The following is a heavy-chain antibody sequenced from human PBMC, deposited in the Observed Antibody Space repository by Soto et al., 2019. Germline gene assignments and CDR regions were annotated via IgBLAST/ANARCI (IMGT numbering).Heavy chain of an antibody. Sequence: QVSLQQSGPGLVKPSETLSLTCIVSGGSISSYYWSWIRQPPGKGLEWIGYIYYSGRTNYNPSLNSRVTISMDTSKNHFSLRLRSVTAADTAVYYCARDYYYDSSGYPGAQYYGMDVWGQGTTVTVSS. CDR2: IYYSGRT. CDR3: ARDYYYDSSGYPGAQYYGMDV. V-gene: IGHV4-59*01. D-gene: IGHD3-22*01. CDR1: GGSISSYY. J-gene: IGHJ6*02.